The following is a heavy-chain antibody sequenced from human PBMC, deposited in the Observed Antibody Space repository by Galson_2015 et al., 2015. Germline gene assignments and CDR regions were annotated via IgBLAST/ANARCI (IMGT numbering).Heavy chain of an antibody. D-gene: IGHD2-21*02. CDR2: IYYSGST. V-gene: IGHV4-61*01. CDR3: ARDLMGYCGGDCQRNYYYYGMDV. J-gene: IGHJ6*02. Sequence: SETLSLTCTVSGGSVSSGSYYWSWIRQPPGKGLEWIGYIYYSGSTNYNPSLKSRVTISVDTSKNQFSLKLSSVTAADTAVYYCARDLMGYCGGDCQRNYYYYGMDVRGQGTTVTVSS. CDR1: GGSVSSGSYY.